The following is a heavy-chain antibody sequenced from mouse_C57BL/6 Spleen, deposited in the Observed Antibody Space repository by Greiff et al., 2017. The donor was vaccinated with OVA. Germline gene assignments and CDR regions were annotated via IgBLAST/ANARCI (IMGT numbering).Heavy chain of an antibody. CDR2: IDPSDSYT. CDR3: ATGIYYGNPWFAY. D-gene: IGHD2-1*01. Sequence: QVQLKQPGAELVRPGTSVKLSCKASGYTFTSYWMHWVKQRPGQGLEWIGVIDPSDSYTNYNQKFKGKATLTVDTSSSTAYMQLSSLTSEDSAVYYCATGIYYGNPWFAYWGQGTLVTVSA. V-gene: IGHV1-59*01. J-gene: IGHJ3*01. CDR1: GYTFTSYW.